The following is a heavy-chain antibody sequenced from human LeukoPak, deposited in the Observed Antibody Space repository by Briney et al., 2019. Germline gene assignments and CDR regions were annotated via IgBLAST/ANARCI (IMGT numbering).Heavy chain of an antibody. Sequence: PGGSLRLSCESSAFNFNIYSMNWVRRAPGKGLEWVSYITGSSTPIYYGDSVKGRFTISRDNAKNSLYLQMNSLRVEDTAVYYCARGLQWGSDWWGQGTLVTVSS. CDR3: ARGLQWGSDW. CDR2: ITGSSTPI. J-gene: IGHJ4*02. D-gene: IGHD6-19*01. CDR1: AFNFNIYS. V-gene: IGHV3-48*01.